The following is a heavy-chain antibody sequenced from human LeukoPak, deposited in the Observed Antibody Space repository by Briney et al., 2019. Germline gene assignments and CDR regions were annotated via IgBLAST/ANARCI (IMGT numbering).Heavy chain of an antibody. CDR1: GYTFTSYY. CDR3: ARADTYYYGSGSSWDY. CDR2: ISYDGSNK. V-gene: IGHV3-30-3*01. J-gene: IGHJ4*02. Sequence: SCKASGYTFTSYYMHWVRQAPGEGLEWVAIISYDGSNKDYADSVKGRFIISRDNSKNTLYLQINSLTAEDTAVYYCARADTYYYGSGSSWDYWGQGTLVTVSS. D-gene: IGHD3-10*01.